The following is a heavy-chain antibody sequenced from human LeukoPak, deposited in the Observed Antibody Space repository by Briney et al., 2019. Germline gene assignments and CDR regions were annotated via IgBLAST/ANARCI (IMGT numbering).Heavy chain of an antibody. J-gene: IGHJ6*03. Sequence: ASVKVSCKASGYTFTMYYIHWVRQAPGQGLEWMGMINPSDGATTYAQRFQGRVTMTRDTSISTAYMELSSLRSEDTAVYYCARGKGSYYSGFYYYYYNYMDVWGKGTTVTVSS. D-gene: IGHD1-26*01. CDR1: GYTFTMYY. CDR2: INPSDGAT. V-gene: IGHV1-46*01. CDR3: ARGKGSYYSGFYYYYYNYMDV.